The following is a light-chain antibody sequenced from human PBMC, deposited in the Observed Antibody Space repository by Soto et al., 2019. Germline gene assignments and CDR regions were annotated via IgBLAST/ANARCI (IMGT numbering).Light chain of an antibody. V-gene: IGKV3-15*01. J-gene: IGKJ2*01. Sequence: EIVMTQSPATLSVSPGERVTLSCRASESLSTYLAWYQQKPGQAPRLLIYGASTKATGIPARFSGSGSATDFTLTISSLQSEDFAVYYCQRYNYWPFTFGEGTKLEI. CDR3: QRYNYWPFT. CDR1: ESLSTY. CDR2: GAS.